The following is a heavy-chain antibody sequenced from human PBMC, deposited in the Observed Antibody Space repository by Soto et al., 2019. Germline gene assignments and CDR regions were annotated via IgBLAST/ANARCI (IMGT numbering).Heavy chain of an antibody. J-gene: IGHJ4*02. CDR3: ARVYSSSWRHDY. D-gene: IGHD6-13*01. CDR2: ISYDGSNK. CDR1: GFTFSSYA. V-gene: IGHV3-30-3*01. Sequence: QVQLVESGGGVVQPGRSLRLSCAASGFTFSSYAMHWVRQAPGKGLEWVAVISYDGSNKYYADSVKGRFTISRDNSKNTLYLQMNSLRAEDTAVYYCARVYSSSWRHDYWGQGTLVTVSS.